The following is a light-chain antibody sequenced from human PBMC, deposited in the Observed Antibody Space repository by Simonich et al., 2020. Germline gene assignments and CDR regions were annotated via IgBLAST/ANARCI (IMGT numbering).Light chain of an antibody. CDR3: CSYAGSSTWV. J-gene: IGLJ3*02. V-gene: IGLV2-23*02. CDR2: DVS. CDR1: SSDVGGYNY. Sequence: QSALPQPASVSGSPGQSITISCTGTSSDVGGYNYVSWYQQHPGKAPKLMIYDVSQRPSGVSNRFSGSKSGNTASLTISGLQAEDEADYYCCSYAGSSTWVFGGGTKLTVL.